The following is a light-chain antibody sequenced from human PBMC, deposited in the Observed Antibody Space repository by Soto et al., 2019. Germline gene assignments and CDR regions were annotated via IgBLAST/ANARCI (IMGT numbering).Light chain of an antibody. J-gene: IGLJ3*02. Sequence: QPVLTQSPSASASLGASVRLTCTLNSGHSSYAIAWHQQQPEKGPRYLMMLNSDGSHNKGDGIPDRFSGSSSGAERYLTISSLQSEDEADYFCQTWGTGIQVFGGGTQLTVL. CDR2: LNSDGSH. CDR1: SGHSSYA. V-gene: IGLV4-69*01. CDR3: QTWGTGIQV.